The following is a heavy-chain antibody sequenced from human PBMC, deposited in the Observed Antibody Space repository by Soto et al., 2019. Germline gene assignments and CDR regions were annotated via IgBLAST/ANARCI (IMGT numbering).Heavy chain of an antibody. CDR3: ARPIQFYFDTSAQSAWFDP. Sequence: SVKVSCKASGGTFSRNSISWVRQAPGQGLEWMGGIIPIFGTPNYAQKFQGRLTITADESTSTAYMELSSLRSDDTAVYYCARPIQFYFDTSAQSAWFDPSGQGTLVTVSS. CDR2: IIPIFGTP. D-gene: IGHD3-22*01. CDR1: GGTFSRNS. V-gene: IGHV1-69*13. J-gene: IGHJ5*02.